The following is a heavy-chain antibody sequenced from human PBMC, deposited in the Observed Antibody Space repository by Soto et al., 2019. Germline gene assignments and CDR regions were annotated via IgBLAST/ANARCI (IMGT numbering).Heavy chain of an antibody. J-gene: IGHJ4*02. Sequence: TLSLTCTVSGGSIRSGGYYWSWIRQHPGKGLEWIGFIYYSGPTYYNPSLKSRVSISVHTSKNQFSLKLRSVTAADTAVSYCEPAVGATADVDFWGQGTTVTVSX. CDR3: EPAVGATADVDF. D-gene: IGHD1-26*01. CDR1: GGSIRSGGYY. V-gene: IGHV4-31*03. CDR2: IYYSGPT.